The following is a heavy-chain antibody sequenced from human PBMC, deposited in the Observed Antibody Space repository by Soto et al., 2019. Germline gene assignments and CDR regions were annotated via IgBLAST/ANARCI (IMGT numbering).Heavy chain of an antibody. D-gene: IGHD3-22*01. Sequence: SVKVSCKASGGTFSSYAISWVRQAPGQGLEWMGGIIPIFGTANYAQKFQGRVTITADESTSTAYMELSSLRSEDTAVYYCARGIPPSNYYDSSGNDAFDIWGQGTMATVSS. V-gene: IGHV1-69*13. CDR3: ARGIPPSNYYDSSGNDAFDI. CDR2: IIPIFGTA. CDR1: GGTFSSYA. J-gene: IGHJ3*02.